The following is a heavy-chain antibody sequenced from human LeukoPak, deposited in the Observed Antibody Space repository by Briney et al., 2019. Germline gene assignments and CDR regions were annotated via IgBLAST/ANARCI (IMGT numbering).Heavy chain of an antibody. CDR1: GFTFSSYA. Sequence: PGGSLRLSCAASGFTFSSYAMSWVRQAPGKGLEWVSAISGSGGSTYYADSVKGRFTISRDNSKNTLYLQMNSLGAEDTAVYYCAKDLDFWSAPLDGYWGQGTLVTVSS. V-gene: IGHV3-23*01. CDR3: AKDLDFWSAPLDGY. J-gene: IGHJ4*02. CDR2: ISGSGGST. D-gene: IGHD3-3*01.